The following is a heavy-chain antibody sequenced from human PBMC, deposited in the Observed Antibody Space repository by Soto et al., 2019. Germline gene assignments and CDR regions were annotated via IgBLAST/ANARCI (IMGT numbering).Heavy chain of an antibody. CDR3: ARYNSYAIDD. D-gene: IGHD2-8*01. CDR2: IHYSGTT. CDR1: GTSISSYY. V-gene: IGHV4-59*01. Sequence: KPSETLSLTCTVSGTSISSYYWSWIRQPPGKGLEWIANIHYSGTTNYNPSLASRVTLSVDTSKNQFSLKMTSVTAADRAMYFCARYNSYAIDDWGPGTLVPVS. J-gene: IGHJ4*02.